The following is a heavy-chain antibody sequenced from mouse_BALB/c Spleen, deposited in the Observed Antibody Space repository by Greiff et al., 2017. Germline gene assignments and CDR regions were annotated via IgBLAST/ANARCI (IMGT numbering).Heavy chain of an antibody. CDR2: ILPGSGST. J-gene: IGHJ4*01. D-gene: IGHD2-3*01. Sequence: VQLQQSGAELMKPGASVKISCKATGYTFSSYWIEWVKQRPGHGLEWIGEILPGSGSTNYNEKFKGKATFTADTSSNTAYMQLSSLTSEDSAVYYCARWGGYYGRAMDYWGQGTSVTVSS. CDR3: ARWGGYYGRAMDY. V-gene: IGHV1-9*01. CDR1: GYTFSSYW.